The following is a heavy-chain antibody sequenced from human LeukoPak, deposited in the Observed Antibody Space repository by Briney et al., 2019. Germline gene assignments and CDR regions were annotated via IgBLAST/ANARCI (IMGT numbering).Heavy chain of an antibody. V-gene: IGHV4-34*01. CDR1: VGPFSGYY. Sequence: SETLSLTCAVYVGPFSGYYWSWIPQPPGKGLEWIGEINHSGSTNYNPSLKSRVTISVDTSKNQFSLKLSSVTAADTAVYYCAGVLRYCSSTSCYSKTPHYWYFDLWGRGTLVTVSS. CDR3: AGVLRYCSSTSCYSKTPHYWYFDL. J-gene: IGHJ2*01. D-gene: IGHD2-2*01. CDR2: INHSGST.